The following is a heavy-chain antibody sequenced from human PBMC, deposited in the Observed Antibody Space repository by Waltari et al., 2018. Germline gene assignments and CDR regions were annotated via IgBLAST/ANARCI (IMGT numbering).Heavy chain of an antibody. CDR3: ARDRGRGLYLDT. J-gene: IGHJ5*02. CDR1: GDSVSSPYL. V-gene: IGHV4-4*02. D-gene: IGHD2-15*01. Sequence: QLVLQESGPGLVKPSETLSLSCAVSGDSVSSPYLWNWVRQSPQRGLEWIGQVHGNGKTNYNPSFASRVTISRDTPNNQISLKVTSATAADTAVYYCARDRGRGLYLDTWGPGTLVTVSP. CDR2: VHGNGKT.